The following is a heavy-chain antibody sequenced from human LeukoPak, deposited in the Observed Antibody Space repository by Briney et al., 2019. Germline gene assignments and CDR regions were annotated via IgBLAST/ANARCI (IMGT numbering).Heavy chain of an antibody. J-gene: IGHJ5*02. V-gene: IGHV3-48*02. Sequence: PGGSLRLSCAASGFTFSSYAMSWVRQAPGKGLEWVSYISSSSSTIYYADSVKGRFTISRDNAKNSLYLQMNSLRDEDTAVYYCARDSVVGPRGYDPGAEFPNWFDPWGQGTLVTVPS. CDR1: GFTFSSYA. D-gene: IGHD5-12*01. CDR3: ARDSVVGPRGYDPGAEFPNWFDP. CDR2: ISSSSSTI.